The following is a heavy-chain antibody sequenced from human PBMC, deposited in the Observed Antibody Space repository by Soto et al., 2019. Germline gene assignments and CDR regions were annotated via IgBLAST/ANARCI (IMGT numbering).Heavy chain of an antibody. J-gene: IGHJ4*02. CDR2: ISSSSSYI. CDR1: GFTFSSYS. Sequence: GGSLRLSCAASGFTFSSYSMNWVRQAPGKGLEWVSSISSSSSYIYYADSVKGRFTISRDNAKNSLYLQMNSLRAEDTAVYYCARDPDYYGSGSYYEGWGQGTLVTVSS. V-gene: IGHV3-21*01. D-gene: IGHD3-10*01. CDR3: ARDPDYYGSGSYYEG.